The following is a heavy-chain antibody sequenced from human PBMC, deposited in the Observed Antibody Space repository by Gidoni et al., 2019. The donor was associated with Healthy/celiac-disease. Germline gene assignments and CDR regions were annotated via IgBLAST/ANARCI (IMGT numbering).Heavy chain of an antibody. J-gene: IGHJ3*02. V-gene: IGHV1-2*04. Sequence: QVQLVQSGAEAKQPVASVEASCKAAGYTVTGYYMHWVRQAPGQGLEWMGWINPNSGGTNYAQKFQGWVTMTRDTSISTAYMELSRLRSDDTAVYYCARGREGSGSYHDAFDIWGQGTMVTVSS. CDR1: GYTVTGYY. CDR3: ARGREGSGSYHDAFDI. CDR2: INPNSGGT. D-gene: IGHD3-10*01.